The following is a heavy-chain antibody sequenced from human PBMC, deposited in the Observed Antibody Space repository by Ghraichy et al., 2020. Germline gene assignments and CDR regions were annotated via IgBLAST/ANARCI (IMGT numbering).Heavy chain of an antibody. J-gene: IGHJ4*02. Sequence: SETLSLTCTVSGGSISSYYWSWIRQPPGKGLEWIGYIYYSGSINYNPSLKSRVTISVDTSKNQFSLKLSSVTAADTAVYYCARGRVNYYDSSGYYLDDYWGQGTLVTVSS. CDR3: ARGRVNYYDSSGYYLDDY. V-gene: IGHV4-59*01. CDR2: IYYSGSI. CDR1: GGSISSYY. D-gene: IGHD3-22*01.